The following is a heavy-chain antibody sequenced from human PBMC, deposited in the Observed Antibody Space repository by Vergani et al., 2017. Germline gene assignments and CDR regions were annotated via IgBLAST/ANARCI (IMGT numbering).Heavy chain of an antibody. Sequence: QVQLQESGPGLVKPSETLSLTCTVSGGSFSGYYWSWIRQPPGKGLVWIGEINHSGSTNYNPSLKSRVTISVDKSKNQFSLKLSSVTAADTAVYYCARFYDSSGYYYRADAFDIWGQGTMVTVSS. CDR1: GGSFSGYY. CDR3: ARFYDSSGYYYRADAFDI. J-gene: IGHJ3*02. V-gene: IGHV4-34*10. D-gene: IGHD3-22*01. CDR2: INHSGST.